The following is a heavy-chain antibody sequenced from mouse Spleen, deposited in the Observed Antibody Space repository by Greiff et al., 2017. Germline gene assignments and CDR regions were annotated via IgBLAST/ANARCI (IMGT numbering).Heavy chain of an antibody. J-gene: IGHJ4*01. CDR2: INPGSGGT. CDR1: GYAFTNYL. CDR3: ARRVDGYAMDY. Sequence: VQLQQSGAELVRPGTSVKVSCKASGYAFTNYLIEWVKQRPGQGLEWIGVINPGSGGTNYNEKFKGKATLTADKSSSTAYMQLSSLTSEDSAVYFCARRVDGYAMDYWGQGTSVTVSS. D-gene: IGHD2-3*01. V-gene: IGHV1-54*01.